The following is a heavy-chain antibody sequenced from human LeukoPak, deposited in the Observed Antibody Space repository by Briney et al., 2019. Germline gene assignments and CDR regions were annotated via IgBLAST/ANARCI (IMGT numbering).Heavy chain of an antibody. CDR2: ISSSSSYI. V-gene: IGHV3-21*01. Sequence: GWSLRLSCAASGFTFSSYSMNWLRQAPGKGLEWVSSISSSSSYIYYADSVKGRFTISRDNAKNSLYLQMNSLRAEDTAVYYCARFSMSSPLVDYWGQGTLVTVSS. D-gene: IGHD5/OR15-5a*01. J-gene: IGHJ4*02. CDR1: GFTFSSYS. CDR3: ARFSMSSPLVDY.